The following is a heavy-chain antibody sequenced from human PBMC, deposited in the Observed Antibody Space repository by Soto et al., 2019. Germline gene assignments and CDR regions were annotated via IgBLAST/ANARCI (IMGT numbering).Heavy chain of an antibody. J-gene: IGHJ4*02. Sequence: GGSLRLSCEASGFIFSTYWMHWVRQAPGKGLVWVSHISSDGSNTGYADSVKGRFTSSRDNAKNTLYLQMNSLRAEDTAVYYCARVLVAVTSLSVDYWGQGSLVTVSS. V-gene: IGHV3-74*01. CDR3: ARVLVAVTSLSVDY. D-gene: IGHD5-18*01. CDR1: GFIFSTYW. CDR2: ISSDGSNT.